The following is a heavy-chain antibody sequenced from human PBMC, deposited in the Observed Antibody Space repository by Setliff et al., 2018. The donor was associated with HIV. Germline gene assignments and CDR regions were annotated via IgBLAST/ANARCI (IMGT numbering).Heavy chain of an antibody. Sequence: GGSLSLSCAASGIIFNGMHWVRQAPGKGLEWVAYVRFDGNDKYYRDSVKGRFTISRDNHKKTLSLQMNSLRGDDTAVYYCARVPPYYYDSSGPYPAGGGQGTRVTAPQ. V-gene: IGHV3-30*02. CDR1: GIIFNG. J-gene: IGHJ4*02. CDR3: ARVPPYYYDSSGPYPAG. D-gene: IGHD3-22*01. CDR2: VRFDGNDK.